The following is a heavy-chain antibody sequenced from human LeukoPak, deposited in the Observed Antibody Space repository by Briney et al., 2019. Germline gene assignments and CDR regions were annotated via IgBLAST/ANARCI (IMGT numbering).Heavy chain of an antibody. J-gene: IGHJ5*02. CDR1: GVTFSSYS. V-gene: IGHV3-21*01. CDR2: ISSSSSYI. D-gene: IGHD2-2*01. CDR3: ARERYCSSTSCLNWFDP. Sequence: GGSLRLSCAASGVTFSSYSMNWVRQAPGKGLEWVSSISSSSSYIYYADSVKGRFTISRDNAKYPLYLQMNSLRAEDTAVYYCARERYCSSTSCLNWFDPWGQGTLVTVSS.